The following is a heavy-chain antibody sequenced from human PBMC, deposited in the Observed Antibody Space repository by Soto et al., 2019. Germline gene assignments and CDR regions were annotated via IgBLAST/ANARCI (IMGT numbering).Heavy chain of an antibody. CDR3: ARVVVLRPSAVPTVDP. D-gene: IGHD3-3*01. CDR1: GYTFTGYY. J-gene: IGHJ5*02. Sequence: ASVKVSCKASGYTFTGYYMHWVRQAPGQGLEWMGWINPNSGGTNYAQKFQGRVTMTRDTSISTAYMELKNLKTDDTAIYYCARVVVLRPSAVPTVDPWGQGTPVTVSS. CDR2: INPNSGGT. V-gene: IGHV1-2*02.